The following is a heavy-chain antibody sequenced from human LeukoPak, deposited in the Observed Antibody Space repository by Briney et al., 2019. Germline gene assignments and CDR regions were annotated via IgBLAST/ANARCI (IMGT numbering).Heavy chain of an antibody. J-gene: IGHJ5*02. D-gene: IGHD2-2*01. Sequence: AGRSLRLSCAASGFTFSSYAMHWARQAPGKGLEWVADISYDGSNKYYADSVKGRFTISRDNSNNPLYLQMNSLRAEDTAVYYCPRGSHWPAAKESWFDPWGQGTLVTVSS. CDR3: PRGSHWPAAKESWFDP. CDR1: GFTFSSYA. V-gene: IGHV3-30*04. CDR2: ISYDGSNK.